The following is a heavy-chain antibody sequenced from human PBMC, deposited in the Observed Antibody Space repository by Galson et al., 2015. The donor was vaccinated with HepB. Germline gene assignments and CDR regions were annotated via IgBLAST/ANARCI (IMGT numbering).Heavy chain of an antibody. J-gene: IGHJ4*02. CDR1: GLTFSNYA. Sequence: SLRLSCAASGLTFSNYAMSWVRQAPGKGLEWVSGISGSGGTTYYADSVKGRFTISRDNSKNTLYLQMNSLRAEDTAVYYCAKGVNIYCDSPFDYWGQGTLVTVSS. CDR2: ISGSGGTT. CDR3: AKGVNIYCDSPFDY. D-gene: IGHD2/OR15-2a*01. V-gene: IGHV3-23*01.